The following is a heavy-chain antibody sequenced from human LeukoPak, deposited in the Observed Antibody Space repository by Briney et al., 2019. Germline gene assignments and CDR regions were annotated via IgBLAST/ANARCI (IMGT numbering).Heavy chain of an antibody. Sequence: PSETLSLTCTVSGGSISSYYWSSIRQPPRKGLEWIGYIYSTGSANYNPSLKSRVTLSVDTSKNQFSLKLNSVTAADTAVYYCARMGGYSGYATHWGQGTLVTVSS. D-gene: IGHD5-12*01. CDR3: ARMGGYSGYATH. J-gene: IGHJ4*02. V-gene: IGHV4-59*08. CDR2: IYSTGSA. CDR1: GGSISSYY.